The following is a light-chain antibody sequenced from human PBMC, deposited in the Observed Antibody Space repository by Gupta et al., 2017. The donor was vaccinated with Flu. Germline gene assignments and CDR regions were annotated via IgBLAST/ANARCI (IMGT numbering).Light chain of an antibody. Sequence: QSVLTQPPSVSGAPGQRVTISCIGSSSNIEAGYNLHWYQHLPGTAPKLLISGDNNRPSGVPDRFSGSRSGISASLAITGLQAEDEADYYCQSFDSSLSGVIFGGGTKLTVL. J-gene: IGLJ2*01. CDR3: QSFDSSLSGVI. CDR1: SSNIEAGYN. CDR2: GDN. V-gene: IGLV1-40*01.